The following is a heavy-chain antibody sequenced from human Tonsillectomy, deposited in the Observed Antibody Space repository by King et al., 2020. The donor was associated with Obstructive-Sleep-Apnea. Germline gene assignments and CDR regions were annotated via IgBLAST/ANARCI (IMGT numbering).Heavy chain of an antibody. D-gene: IGHD1-26*01. J-gene: IGHJ5*02. V-gene: IGHV4-34*01. Sequence: VQLQQWGAGLLKPSETLSLTCAVYGGSFSDYYWSWIRQPPGKGLEWIGEINHSGSTNYNPSLKSRVTISVDMSKNQFSLKLTSVTAADTAVYYCARGRGAEDVNWFDPWGQGALVTVSS. CDR1: GGSFSDYY. CDR3: ARGRGAEDVNWFDP. CDR2: INHSGST.